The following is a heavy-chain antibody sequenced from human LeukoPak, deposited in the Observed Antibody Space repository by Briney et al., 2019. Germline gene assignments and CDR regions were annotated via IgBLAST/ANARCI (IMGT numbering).Heavy chain of an antibody. J-gene: IGHJ4*02. CDR3: ARGRSATRFDY. D-gene: IGHD6-25*01. Sequence: SETLSLTYTVSGYSISSGYYWGWIRQPPGKGLEWIGEINHSGSTNYNPSLKSRVTISVDTSKNQFSLKLSSVTAADTAVYYCARGRSATRFDYWGQGTLVTVSS. CDR1: GYSISSGYY. V-gene: IGHV4-38-2*02. CDR2: INHSGST.